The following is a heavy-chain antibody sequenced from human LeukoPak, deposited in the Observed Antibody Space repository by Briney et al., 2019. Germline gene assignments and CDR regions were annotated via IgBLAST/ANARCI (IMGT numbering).Heavy chain of an antibody. CDR3: ARVLKGGDLYAFDI. CDR1: GFTFSSYA. D-gene: IGHD3-10*01. V-gene: IGHV3-23*01. J-gene: IGHJ3*02. CDR2: ISGSGGST. Sequence: GGSLRLSCAASGFTFSSYAMSWVRQAPGKGLEWVSAISGSGGSTYYADSVKGRFTISRDNAKNSLYLQMNSLRAEDTAVYYCARVLKGGDLYAFDIWGQGTMVTISS.